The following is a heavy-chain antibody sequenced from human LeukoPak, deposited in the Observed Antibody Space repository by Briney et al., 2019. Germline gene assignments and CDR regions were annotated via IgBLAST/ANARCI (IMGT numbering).Heavy chain of an antibody. CDR1: GFAFSSHA. CDR3: AKDGDYGDYDLVDY. V-gene: IGHV3-23*01. CDR2: ISGSGGST. Sequence: GGSLRLSCAASGFAFSSHAMSWVRQAPGKGLEWVSAISGSGGSTYYADSVKGRFTISRDNSKNTLYLQMNSLRAEDTAVYYCAKDGDYGDYDLVDYWGQGTLVTVSS. D-gene: IGHD4-17*01. J-gene: IGHJ4*02.